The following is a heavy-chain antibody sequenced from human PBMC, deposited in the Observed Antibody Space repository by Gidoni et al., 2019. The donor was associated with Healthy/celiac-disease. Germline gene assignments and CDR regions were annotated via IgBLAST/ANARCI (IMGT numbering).Heavy chain of an antibody. V-gene: IGHV3-30-3*01. Sequence: QVQLVESGGGVVETGLSLRIPCAASGFTFSSYAMHLVLQAQGKGLEWVAVISDHGSNKDYADSVKGRFTISIDNSKTTLYLQMNSLIAEDPVVYYRARPYSRSLYWFDPLGQGTLVTVSS. CDR3: ARPYSRSLYWFDP. D-gene: IGHD6-13*01. J-gene: IGHJ5*02. CDR2: ISDHGSNK. CDR1: GFTFSSYA.